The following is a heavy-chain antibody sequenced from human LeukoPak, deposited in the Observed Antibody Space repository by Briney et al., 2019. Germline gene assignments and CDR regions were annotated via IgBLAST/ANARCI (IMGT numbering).Heavy chain of an antibody. CDR2: IDYSGST. V-gene: IGHV4-59*01. J-gene: IGHJ3*02. CDR3: TRGRRSSNVHDAFDI. CDR1: GGSIGTYY. D-gene: IGHD3-10*02. Sequence: SETLSLTCTVSGGSIGTYYWTWIRQPPGKGLVWIGYIDYSGSTKFNPSLKSRVTMSIDTSKNQFSLRLSSVTAADTAVYYCTRGRRSSNVHDAFDIWGQGTMVTVSS.